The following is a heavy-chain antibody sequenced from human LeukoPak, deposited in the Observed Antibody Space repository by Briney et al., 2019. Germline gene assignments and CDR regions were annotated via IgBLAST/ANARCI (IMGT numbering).Heavy chain of an antibody. CDR2: IYHSGST. J-gene: IGHJ4*02. CDR1: GYSISSGYY. Sequence: PSETLSLTCAVSGYSISSGYYWGWIRQPPGKGLEWIGSIYHSGSTYYNPSLKSRVTISVDTSKSQFSLTLSSVTAADTAVYYCARDLGYCSSTSCYSHFDYWGQGTLVTVSS. CDR3: ARDLGYCSSTSCYSHFDY. D-gene: IGHD2-2*01. V-gene: IGHV4-38-2*02.